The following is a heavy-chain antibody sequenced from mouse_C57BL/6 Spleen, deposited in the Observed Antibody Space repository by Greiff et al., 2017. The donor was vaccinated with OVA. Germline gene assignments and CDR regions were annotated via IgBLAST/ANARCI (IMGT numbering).Heavy chain of an antibody. CDR1: GYTFTSYW. CDR2: IDPSDSYT. Sequence: QVQLQQPGAELVMPGASVKLSCKASGYTFTSYWMHWVKQRPGQGLEWIGEIDPSDSYTNYNQKFKGKSTLTVDKSSSTAYMQLSSLTSEDSAVYYCARKGTKAMDYWGQGTSVTVSS. J-gene: IGHJ4*01. D-gene: IGHD3-3*01. CDR3: ARKGTKAMDY. V-gene: IGHV1-69*01.